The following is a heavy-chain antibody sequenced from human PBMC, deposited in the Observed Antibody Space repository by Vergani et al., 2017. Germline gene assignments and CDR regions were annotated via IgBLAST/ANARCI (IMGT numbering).Heavy chain of an antibody. CDR2: IYNSGNG. V-gene: IGHV4-39*01. CDR3: ASGKYYSDSASHFRGRYFDV. D-gene: IGHD3-16*01. CDR1: GDSIISRSYY. J-gene: IGHJ2*01. Sequence: QMQLQESGPGLVKASETLSLTCTVSGDSIISRSYYWGWIRQPPVKGLEWIGSIYNSGNGDSSSSLKSRVTISADTSKNQFSLRLTAVTAAETAVYYCASGKYYSDSASHFRGRYFDVWGRGTLVTVPS.